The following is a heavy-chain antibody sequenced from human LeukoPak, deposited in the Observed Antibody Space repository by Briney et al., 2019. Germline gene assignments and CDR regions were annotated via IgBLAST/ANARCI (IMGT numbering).Heavy chain of an antibody. V-gene: IGHV3-23*01. J-gene: IGHJ3*02. Sequence: GGSLRLSCAASGFTFSSYAMSWVRQAPGKGLEWVSAISGSGGSTYYADSVKGRFTISRDNSKNTLYVQMNSLRVEDTAVYYCAKDRRGGSYYAATLDIWGQGTMVTVSS. CDR2: ISGSGGST. D-gene: IGHD1-26*01. CDR1: GFTFSSYA. CDR3: AKDRRGGSYYAATLDI.